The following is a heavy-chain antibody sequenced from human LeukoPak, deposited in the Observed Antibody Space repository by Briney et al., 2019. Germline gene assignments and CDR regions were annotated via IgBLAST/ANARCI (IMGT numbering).Heavy chain of an antibody. CDR2: INAGNGNT. V-gene: IGHV1-3*01. D-gene: IGHD6-19*01. Sequence: ASVKVSCKASGYTFTSYAMHWVRQAPGQRLEWMGWINAGNGNTKYSQKFQGRVTITRDTSASTAYMELSSLRSEDAAVYYCASSAWGSGFEYFQHWGQGTLVTVSS. J-gene: IGHJ1*01. CDR1: GYTFTSYA. CDR3: ASSAWGSGFEYFQH.